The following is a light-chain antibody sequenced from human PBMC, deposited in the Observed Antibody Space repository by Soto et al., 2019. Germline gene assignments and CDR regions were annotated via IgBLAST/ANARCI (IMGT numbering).Light chain of an antibody. V-gene: IGKV1-33*01. CDR2: DAA. CDR3: QQYDNHLPIT. Sequence: IQMTQSPSSLSASVGDRVTITCQASQDISKNLDWYQQKPGKAPKLLMYDAASLQTGVPSRFXGSGSSTHFTVTISSLQPEDIATYYCQQYDNHLPITFGQGTRLEIK. J-gene: IGKJ5*01. CDR1: QDISKN.